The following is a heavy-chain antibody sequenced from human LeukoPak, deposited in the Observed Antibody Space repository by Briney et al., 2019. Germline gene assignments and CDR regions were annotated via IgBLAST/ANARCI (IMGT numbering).Heavy chain of an antibody. CDR2: ITYDGSNK. D-gene: IGHD6-19*01. CDR3: AKVRWDNSGWYYLDY. J-gene: IGHJ4*02. Sequence: GGSLRLSCAASGFSFKDYNVHWVRQAPGKGLEWVAVITYDGSNKYYTDSVKGRFTISRDNSKSTLYLQMNSLRAEDTAVYYCAKVRWDNSGWYYLDYWGQGTLVTVSS. CDR1: GFSFKDYN. V-gene: IGHV3-30*18.